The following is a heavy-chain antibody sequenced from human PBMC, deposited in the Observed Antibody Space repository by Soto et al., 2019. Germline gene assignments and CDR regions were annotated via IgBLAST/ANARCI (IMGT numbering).Heavy chain of an antibody. Sequence: QVQLVESGGGVVQPGRSLRLSCAASGFTFSNYAMHWVRQATGKGLEWVALISYDGSNKYYADSVKGRFTISRDNSKNTLYLQMNSLRAEDTAVYYCAGGGYCISTSCYLNWFDPWGQGTLVTVSS. D-gene: IGHD2-2*01. CDR3: AGGGYCISTSCYLNWFDP. J-gene: IGHJ5*02. CDR1: GFTFSNYA. CDR2: ISYDGSNK. V-gene: IGHV3-30-3*01.